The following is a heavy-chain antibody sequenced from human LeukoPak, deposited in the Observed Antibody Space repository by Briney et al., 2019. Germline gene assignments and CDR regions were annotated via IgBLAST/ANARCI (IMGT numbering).Heavy chain of an antibody. Sequence: SVKVSCKASGGTFSSYAISWVRQAPGQGLEWMGGISPIFGTANYAQKFQGRVTITADESTSTAYMELSSLRSEDTAVYYCARDYGGNLAFDIWGQGTMVTVSS. J-gene: IGHJ3*02. D-gene: IGHD4-23*01. CDR2: ISPIFGTA. CDR1: GGTFSSYA. V-gene: IGHV1-69*01. CDR3: ARDYGGNLAFDI.